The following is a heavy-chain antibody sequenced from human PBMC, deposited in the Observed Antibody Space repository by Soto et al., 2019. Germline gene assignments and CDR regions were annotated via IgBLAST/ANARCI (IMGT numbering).Heavy chain of an antibody. CDR2: ISSSSSTI. Sequence: GGSLRLSCAASGFTFSSYSMNWVRQAPGKGLEWVSYISSSSSTIYYADSLKGRFTISRDNAKNSLYLQMNSLRDEDTAVYYCARAPALGEPTWGWFDPWGQGTLVTVSS. CDR1: GFTFSSYS. CDR3: ARAPALGEPTWGWFDP. J-gene: IGHJ5*02. V-gene: IGHV3-48*02. D-gene: IGHD3-16*01.